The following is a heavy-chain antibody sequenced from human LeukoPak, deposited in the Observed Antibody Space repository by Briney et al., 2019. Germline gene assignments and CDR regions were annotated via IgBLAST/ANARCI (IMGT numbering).Heavy chain of an antibody. V-gene: IGHV1-2*02. Sequence: ASVKVFCKASGYTFTGYYMHWVRQAPGQGLEWMGWINPNSGGTNFAQKFQGRVTMTRDTSISTAYMELSRLRADVTAVYYCPRVPAAMGPAWFDRWVEGTLVTVSS. D-gene: IGHD2-2*01. CDR1: GYTFTGYY. CDR3: PRVPAAMGPAWFDR. CDR2: INPNSGGT. J-gene: IGHJ5*02.